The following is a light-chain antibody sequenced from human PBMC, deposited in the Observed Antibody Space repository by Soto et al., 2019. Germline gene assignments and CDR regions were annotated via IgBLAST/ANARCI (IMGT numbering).Light chain of an antibody. CDR1: QSVSIRH. CDR2: ATY. J-gene: IGKJ1*01. Sequence: IVLTQSPGTLSLSPGEGATLSCRTSQSVSIRHLAWYQQRPGQAPRLLIYATYDRATGTPDRFSGSGSGKDFTHTITSLEPEEFAVYYCQQYGTSWTLGQGTKVEI. CDR3: QQYGTSWT. V-gene: IGKV3-20*01.